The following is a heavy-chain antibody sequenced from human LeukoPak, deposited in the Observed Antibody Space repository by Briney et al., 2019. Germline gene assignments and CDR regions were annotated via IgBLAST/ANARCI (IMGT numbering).Heavy chain of an antibody. D-gene: IGHD6-13*01. J-gene: IGHJ4*02. CDR3: ARDGGGIAAADFDY. V-gene: IGHV1-18*01. CDR2: ISAYNGNT. CDR1: GYTFTSYG. Sequence: ASVKVSFKASGYTFTSYGISWVRQAPGQGLEWMGWISAYNGNTNYAQKLQGRVTMTTDTSTSTAYMGLRSLRSDDTAVYYCARDGGGIAAADFDYWGQGTLVTVSS.